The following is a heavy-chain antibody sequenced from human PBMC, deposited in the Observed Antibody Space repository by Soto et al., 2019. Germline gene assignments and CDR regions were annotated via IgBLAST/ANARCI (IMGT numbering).Heavy chain of an antibody. CDR2: INPSGGST. V-gene: IGHV1-46*01. D-gene: IGHD3-10*01. Sequence: ASVKVSCKASGYTFTSYYMHWVRQAPGQGLEWMGIINPSGGSTSYAQKFQGRVTMTRDTSTSTVYMELSSLRSEDTAVYYCASEPITMVRGEKDFQHWGKGTLVTVSS. CDR1: GYTFTSYY. J-gene: IGHJ1*01. CDR3: ASEPITMVRGEKDFQH.